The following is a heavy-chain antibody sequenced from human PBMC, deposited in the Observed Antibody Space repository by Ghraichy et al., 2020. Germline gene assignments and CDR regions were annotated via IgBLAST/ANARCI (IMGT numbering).Heavy chain of an antibody. V-gene: IGHV3-21*01. Sequence: GGSLRLSCAVSGFDFSASNMNWVRPAPGRGLEWVASISHDSNYLYYGDSVRGRFTISRDNAKDSVFLDMFSLRDEDTAIYYCATEIPNYFYFMDVWGKGTTVTVSS. D-gene: IGHD2-21*01. CDR3: ATEIPNYFYFMDV. CDR2: ISHDSNYL. J-gene: IGHJ6*03. CDR1: GFDFSASN.